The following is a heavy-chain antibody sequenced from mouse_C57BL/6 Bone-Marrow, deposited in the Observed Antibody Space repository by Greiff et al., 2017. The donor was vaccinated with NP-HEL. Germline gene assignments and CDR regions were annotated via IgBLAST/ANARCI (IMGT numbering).Heavy chain of an antibody. Sequence: VQLQQPGAELVRPGSSVKLSCKASGYTFTSSWMHWVKQRPIQGLEWIGNIDPSDSETHYNQKFKDKATLTVDKSSSTAYMQLSSLTSEDSAVYYCAREGYGSSYALFAYWGQGTLVTVSA. V-gene: IGHV1-52*01. CDR1: GYTFTSSW. CDR2: IDPSDSET. J-gene: IGHJ3*01. D-gene: IGHD1-1*01. CDR3: AREGYGSSYALFAY.